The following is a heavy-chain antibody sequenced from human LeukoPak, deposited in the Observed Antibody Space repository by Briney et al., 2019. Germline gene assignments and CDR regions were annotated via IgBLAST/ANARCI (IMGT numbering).Heavy chain of an antibody. D-gene: IGHD2-21*02. CDR3: ARGGRQQWLLFAFHI. CDR2: IYYSGST. J-gene: IGHJ3*02. Sequence: SETLSLTCTVSGGSISNYYWSWIRQAPGKGLEGMGNIYYSGSTKYNPSRKSRVTLSVDTSKNQFSLNLSSVTAADTAVYYCARGGRQQWLLFAFHIWGQGTMVTVSS. V-gene: IGHV4-59*01. CDR1: GGSISNYY.